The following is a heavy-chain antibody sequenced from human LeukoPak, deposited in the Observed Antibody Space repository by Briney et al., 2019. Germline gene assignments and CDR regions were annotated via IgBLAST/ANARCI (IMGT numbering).Heavy chain of an antibody. Sequence: GASVTVSCKASGYTFTSYGINWVRQAPGQGLEWMGWISAYNGNTNYAQKLQGRVTMTTDTSTSTAYMELRSLRSDDTAVYYCARSVRDGYIDYWGQGTLVTVSS. D-gene: IGHD5-24*01. CDR1: GYTFTSYG. CDR3: ARSVRDGYIDY. V-gene: IGHV1-18*01. J-gene: IGHJ4*02. CDR2: ISAYNGNT.